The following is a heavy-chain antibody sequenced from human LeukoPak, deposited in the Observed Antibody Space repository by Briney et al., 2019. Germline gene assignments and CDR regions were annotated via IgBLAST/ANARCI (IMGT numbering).Heavy chain of an antibody. J-gene: IGHJ4*02. CDR2: ISSSSSTI. V-gene: IGHV3-48*04. CDR3: ARDKTGAYYYDSSGPFGVDY. D-gene: IGHD3-22*01. Sequence: PRGSLRLSCAASGFTFSSYSMNWVRQAPGKGLEWVSYISSSSSTIYYADSVKGRFTISRDNAKNSLYLQMNSLRAEDTAVYYCARDKTGAYYYDSSGPFGVDYWGQGTLVTVSS. CDR1: GFTFSSYS.